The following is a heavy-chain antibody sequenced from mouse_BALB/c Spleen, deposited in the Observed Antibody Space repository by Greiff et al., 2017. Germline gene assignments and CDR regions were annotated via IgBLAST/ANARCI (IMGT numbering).Heavy chain of an antibody. CDR2: INSDGGST. J-gene: IGHJ3*01. D-gene: IGHD2-4*01. CDR3: ARQGYDYGWFAY. CDR1: EYEFPSHD. Sequence: EVKLMESGGGLVQPGESLKLSCESNEYEFPSHDMSWVRKTPEKRLELVAAINSDGGSTYYPDTMERRFIISRDNTKKTLYLQMSSLRSEDTALYYCARQGYDYGWFAYWGQGTLVTVSA. V-gene: IGHV5-2*01.